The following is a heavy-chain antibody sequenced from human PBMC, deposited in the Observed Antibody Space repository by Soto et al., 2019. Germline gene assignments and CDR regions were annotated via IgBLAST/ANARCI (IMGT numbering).Heavy chain of an antibody. CDR1: GFTFSSYA. CDR2: ISGSGGST. Sequence: EVQLLESGGGLVQPGGSLRLSCAASGFTFSSYAMSWVRQAPGKGLEWVSAISGSGGSTYYADSVKGRFTISRDNSKNTLYLQMNSVRAEDTAVYYCLRTEVVVAATDLGYWGQGTLVTVSS. CDR3: LRTEVVVAATDLGY. D-gene: IGHD2-15*01. J-gene: IGHJ4*02. V-gene: IGHV3-23*01.